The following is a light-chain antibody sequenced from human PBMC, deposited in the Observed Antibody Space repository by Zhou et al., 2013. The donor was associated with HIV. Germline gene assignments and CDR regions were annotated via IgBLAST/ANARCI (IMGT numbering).Light chain of an antibody. CDR1: QSVSSN. V-gene: IGKV3-15*01. CDR2: GAS. CDR3: QQYNNWPPRT. J-gene: IGKJ1*01. Sequence: EIVMTQSPATLSVSPGERGTLFCRASQSVSSNLAWYQQKPGQAPRLLIYGASTRATGIPARFSGSGSGTEFTLTISSMQSEDFAVYYCQQYNNWPPRTFGQGTKVE.